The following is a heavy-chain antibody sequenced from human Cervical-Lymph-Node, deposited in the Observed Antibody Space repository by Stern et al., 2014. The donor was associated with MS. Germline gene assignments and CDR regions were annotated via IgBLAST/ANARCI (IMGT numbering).Heavy chain of an antibody. V-gene: IGHV1-69*01. CDR2: FIPIFGTT. J-gene: IGHJ6*02. CDR3: ARDNDDNGMDV. Sequence: VQLVESGAEVKKPGSSVKVSCTASGDTFINFGISWVRQAPGQGLEWMGGFIPIFGTTKYVEKFQGRLTINADESATTVYMELSSLRSEDTAVYYCARDNDDNGMDVWGQGTTVTVSS. D-gene: IGHD1-1*01. CDR1: GDTFINFG.